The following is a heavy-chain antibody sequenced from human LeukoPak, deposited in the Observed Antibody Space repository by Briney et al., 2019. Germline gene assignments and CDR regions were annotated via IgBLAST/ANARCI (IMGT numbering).Heavy chain of an antibody. CDR2: IGAYNGNT. CDR1: GYTFASYG. Sequence: ASVKVSCKASGYTFASYGISWVRQAPGQGLEWMGWIGAYNGNTNYAQKLQGRVTMTTDTSTSTAYMELRSLRSDDTAVYYCARDLEVVDSNNWFGPWGQGTLVTVSS. CDR3: ARDLEVVDSNNWFGP. J-gene: IGHJ5*02. V-gene: IGHV1-18*01. D-gene: IGHD2-15*01.